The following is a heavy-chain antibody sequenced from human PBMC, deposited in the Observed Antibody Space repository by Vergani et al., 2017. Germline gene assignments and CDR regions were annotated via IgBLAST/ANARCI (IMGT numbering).Heavy chain of an antibody. Sequence: VQLVESGGGLVQPGGSLRLSCAASGFSLSNYGMHWVRQAPGKGLEWVAFIQYDGSNIYYTDSVKGRFTISRNNAQNTLYLQMNSLRVEDTGVYYCARARCIETCYMSNWLDSWGQGTLVTVSS. D-gene: IGHD3-9*01. V-gene: IGHV3-30*02. CDR2: IQYDGSNI. CDR1: GFSLSNYG. CDR3: ARARCIETCYMSNWLDS. J-gene: IGHJ5*01.